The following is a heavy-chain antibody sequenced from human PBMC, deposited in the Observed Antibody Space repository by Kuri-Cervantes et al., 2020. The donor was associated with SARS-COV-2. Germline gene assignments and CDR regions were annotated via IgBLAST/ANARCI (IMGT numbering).Heavy chain of an antibody. V-gene: IGHV3-23*01. CDR2: TNGGGTYT. CDR3: ISRLRAGRLLFIDY. Sequence: GGSLRLSCAASGFTFSSYAMSWVRQAPGKGLEWVSATNGGGTYTYYADSVKGRFTISRGNSKNTLYLQMNSLRAEDTAVYYCISRLRAGRLLFIDYWGQGTLVTVSS. J-gene: IGHJ4*02. CDR1: GFTFSSYA. D-gene: IGHD2-2*01.